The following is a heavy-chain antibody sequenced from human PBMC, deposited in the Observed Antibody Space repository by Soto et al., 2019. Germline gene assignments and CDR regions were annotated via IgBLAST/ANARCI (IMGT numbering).Heavy chain of an antibody. J-gene: IGHJ6*02. D-gene: IGHD3-22*01. CDR3: ARPSYEDGSGSMSRYDMDA. V-gene: IGHV3-48*03. Sequence: GGSLRLSCAAFGFTFSSYEMNWVRQAPGKGLEWVSYISSSGSIIYYADSVKDPSTTSRDNAKNSLYLQMYSLRAEDTAVYYCARPSYEDGSGSMSRYDMDAWGQGTTVTVSS. CDR2: ISSSGSII. CDR1: GFTFSSYE.